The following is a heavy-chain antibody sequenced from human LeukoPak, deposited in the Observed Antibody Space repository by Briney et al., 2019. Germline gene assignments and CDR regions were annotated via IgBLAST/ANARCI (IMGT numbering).Heavy chain of an antibody. Sequence: PSQTLSLTYTVSGGSISSGGSYWSWIRQHPGKGMEWNGYIYYSGSTYYNPSLKSRVTISVDTSKNQFSLKLSSVTAADTAVYYLARARRYCSSTSCYIRGADFDYWGQGTLVTVSS. CDR3: ARARRYCSSTSCYIRGADFDY. J-gene: IGHJ4*02. CDR2: IYYSGST. CDR1: GGSISSGGSY. D-gene: IGHD2-2*02. V-gene: IGHV4-31*03.